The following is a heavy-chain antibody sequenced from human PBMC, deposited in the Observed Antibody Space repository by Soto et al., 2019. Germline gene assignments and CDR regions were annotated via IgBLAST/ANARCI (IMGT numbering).Heavy chain of an antibody. Sequence: GAPVKVSFKASGYTFNRHSISWVRQAPGQGLEWMGWISAYNGNTYHARKLQGRVTMTTDTSTSTAYMELRSLRSDDTAVYYCARDVGYGLIDYWGQGTLVTVS. CDR2: ISAYNGNT. V-gene: IGHV1-18*01. CDR1: GYTFNRHS. CDR3: ARDVGYGLIDY. J-gene: IGHJ4*02. D-gene: IGHD5-18*01.